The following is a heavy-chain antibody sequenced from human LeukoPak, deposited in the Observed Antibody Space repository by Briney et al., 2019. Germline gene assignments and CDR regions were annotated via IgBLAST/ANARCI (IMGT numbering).Heavy chain of an antibody. CDR2: IRYDGSNK. J-gene: IGHJ2*01. D-gene: IGHD2-2*02. Sequence: PGGSLRLSCAASGFTFSSYGMHWVRQAPGKGLEWVAFIRYDGSNKYYADSVKGRFTISRDNSENTLYLQMNNLRPEDTAVYYCAKDIRVSGWYYDLWGRGTLVTVSS. CDR3: AKDIRVSGWYYDL. V-gene: IGHV3-30*02. CDR1: GFTFSSYG.